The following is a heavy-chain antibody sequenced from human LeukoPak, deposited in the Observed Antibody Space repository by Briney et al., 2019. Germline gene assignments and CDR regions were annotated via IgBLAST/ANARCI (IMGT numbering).Heavy chain of an antibody. J-gene: IGHJ6*03. V-gene: IGHV3-23*01. CDR1: GFTFSSHA. D-gene: IGHD6-6*01. CDR3: AIGGTASIAARSDYYMDV. CDR2: VCGSGDNT. Sequence: GGSLRLSCAASGFTFSSHAMSCVRQALGRGLEWVSAVCGSGDNTYFLDAVEGGYTISGDNSKNSPYLHMSSRRADDTDGYDCAIGGTASIAARSDYYMDVWGKGTTGTVSS.